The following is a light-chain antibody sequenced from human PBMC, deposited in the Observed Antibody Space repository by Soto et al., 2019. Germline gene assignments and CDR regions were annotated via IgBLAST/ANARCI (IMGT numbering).Light chain of an antibody. CDR1: QGVXANY. J-gene: IGKJ3*01. CDR3: HQYGTSTRT. V-gene: IGKV3-20*01. CDR2: AAS. Sequence: EIIVTQCPATLSVSPGEGATLSCRASQGVXANYLAWYQQKRGQAPRLLXDAASSMATGSPDRLSGSGSATDFTLTISRMEPDDFAVYYFHQYGTSTRTFGPGTKVDIK.